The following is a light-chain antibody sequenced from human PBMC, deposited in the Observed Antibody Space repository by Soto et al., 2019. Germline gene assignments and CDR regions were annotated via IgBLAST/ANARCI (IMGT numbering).Light chain of an antibody. J-gene: IGKJ3*01. CDR3: QQSSTAPFT. CDR1: QNINTY. CDR2: AAS. V-gene: IGKV1-39*01. Sequence: DIQMTQSPSSLYASVGDRVTITCRASQNINTYLNWYQQKPGKAPKLLIFAASSLQSGVPSRFSGSGSRTDFTLTISSLQPEDFATYYCQQSSTAPFTFSPGTKVDIK.